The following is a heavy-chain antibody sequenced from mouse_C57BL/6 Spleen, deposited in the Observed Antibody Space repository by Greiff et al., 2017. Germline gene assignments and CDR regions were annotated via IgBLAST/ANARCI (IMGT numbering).Heavy chain of an antibody. CDR2: IYPGDGDT. D-gene: IGHD1-1*01. CDR3: ARSVHYYVSSWYFDS. J-gene: IGHJ2*01. V-gene: IGHV1-82*01. Sequence: QVQLQQSGPELVKPGASVKISCKASGYAFSSSWMNWVKQRPGKGLEWIGRIYPGDGDTNYNGKFKGKATLTADKSSSTAYMQLSSLTSEDSAVYFWARSVHYYVSSWYFDSWVQGTPPTVSS. CDR1: GYAFSSSW.